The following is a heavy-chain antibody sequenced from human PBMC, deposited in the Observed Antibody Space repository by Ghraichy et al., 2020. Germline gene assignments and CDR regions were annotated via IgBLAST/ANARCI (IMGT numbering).Heavy chain of an antibody. J-gene: IGHJ5*02. CDR2: IYYSGST. D-gene: IGHD2-2*01. CDR3: ARQTVVPAHNWFDP. Sequence: SETLSLTCTVSGVSISSYYWSWIRQPPGKGLEWIGYIYYSGSTNYNPSLKSRVTISVDTSKNQFSLKLTSVTAADTAVYYCARQTVVPAHNWFDPWGQGTLVTVSS. CDR1: GVSISSYY. V-gene: IGHV4-59*08.